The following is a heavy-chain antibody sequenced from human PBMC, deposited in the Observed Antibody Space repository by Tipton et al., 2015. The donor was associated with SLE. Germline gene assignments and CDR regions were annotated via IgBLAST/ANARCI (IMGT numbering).Heavy chain of an antibody. CDR2: IYPGDSDT. J-gene: IGHJ3*02. CDR1: GYSFTSYW. CDR3: ALRRLEYSRSGAFDI. D-gene: IGHD6-6*01. V-gene: IGHV5-51*01. Sequence: QLVQSGAEVKKPGESLRISCKGSGYSFTSYWIGWVRQMPGKGLEWMWIIYPGDSDTTYNPSFQGQVTISADKSISTAYLQWSSLKASDTAMYYCALRRLEYSRSGAFDIWGQGTMVTVSS.